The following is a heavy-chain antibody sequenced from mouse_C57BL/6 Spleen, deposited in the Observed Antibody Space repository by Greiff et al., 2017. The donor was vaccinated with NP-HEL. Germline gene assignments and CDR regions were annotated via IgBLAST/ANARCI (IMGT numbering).Heavy chain of an antibody. CDR3: ARPSNWDHFDY. CDR2: INPNNGGT. D-gene: IGHD4-1*01. J-gene: IGHJ2*01. V-gene: IGHV1-26*01. CDR1: GYTFTDYY. Sequence: VQLQQSGPELVKPGASVKISCKASGYTFTDYYMNWVKQSHGKSLEWIGDINPNNGGTSYNQKFKGKATLTVDKSSSTAYMELRSLTSEDSAVYYCARPSNWDHFDYWGQGTTLTVSS.